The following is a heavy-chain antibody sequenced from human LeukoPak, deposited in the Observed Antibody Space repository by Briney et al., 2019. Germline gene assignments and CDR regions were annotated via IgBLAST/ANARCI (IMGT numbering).Heavy chain of an antibody. CDR3: AKDRSGIRQQLVSGGGLNWFDP. V-gene: IGHV3-23*01. Sequence: GGSLRLSCAASGFTFSSYAMSWVRQAPGKGLEWFSAISGRGGSTYYADSVKGRFTISRDNSKNTLYLQMNSLRAEDTAVYYCAKDRSGIRQQLVSGGGLNWFDPWGQGTLVTVSS. CDR1: GFTFSSYA. J-gene: IGHJ5*02. D-gene: IGHD6-13*01. CDR2: ISGRGGST.